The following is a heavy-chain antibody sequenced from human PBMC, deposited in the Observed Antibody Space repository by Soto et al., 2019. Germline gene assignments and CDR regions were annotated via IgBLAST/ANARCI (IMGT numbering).Heavy chain of an antibody. CDR2: IYYSGST. Sequence: PSETLSLTCTVSGGSMSRGDYYWSWIRQPPGKGLEWIGFIYYSGSTSYNPSLKCRVTISVDTSKNRFSLKLNSVSAADTAVYYCARGWGNGDYYYYGLDVWGQGTTVTVS. CDR1: GGSMSRGDYY. D-gene: IGHD3-16*01. CDR3: ARGWGNGDYYYYGLDV. J-gene: IGHJ6*02. V-gene: IGHV4-61*08.